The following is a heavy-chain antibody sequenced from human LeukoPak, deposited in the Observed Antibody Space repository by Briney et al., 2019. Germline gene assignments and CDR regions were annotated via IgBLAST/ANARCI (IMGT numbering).Heavy chain of an antibody. CDR1: GFTFTSYV. J-gene: IGHJ4*02. CDR3: AKESGSWFILDY. D-gene: IGHD3-10*01. CDR2: ISGSGGST. Sequence: GGSLRLSCAASGFTFTSYVMSWVRQAPGKGLEWFSRISGSGGSTYYADSVKGRFTISRDNSKNTLYLQMNNLRADDTAVYYCAKESGSWFILDYWGQGTLVTVSS. V-gene: IGHV3-23*01.